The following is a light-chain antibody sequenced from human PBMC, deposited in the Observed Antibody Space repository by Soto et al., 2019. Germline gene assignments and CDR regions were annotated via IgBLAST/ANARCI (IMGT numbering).Light chain of an antibody. CDR3: SSYTGGNPSYV. J-gene: IGLJ1*01. Sequence: QSVLTQPASVSGSLGQSITISCTGTSSDVGGYNYVSWYQQHPGKAPKLMLYEVTIRPSGVSDRFSGSKSGNTASLTVSGLQAEDEADYYCSSYTGGNPSYVFGTGTKVTVL. V-gene: IGLV2-14*01. CDR1: SSDVGGYNY. CDR2: EVT.